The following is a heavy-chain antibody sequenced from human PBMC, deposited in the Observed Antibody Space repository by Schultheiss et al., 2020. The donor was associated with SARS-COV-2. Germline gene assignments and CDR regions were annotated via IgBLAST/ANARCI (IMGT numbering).Heavy chain of an antibody. CDR1: GGSISSYY. CDR3: ARGGPGITGTKDAFDI. Sequence: SETLSLTCTVSGGSISSYYWSWIRQPPGKGLEWIGYIYYSGSTYYNPSLKSLVTISVDTSKNQFSLKLSSVTAADTAVYYCARGGPGITGTKDAFDIWGQGTMVTVSS. V-gene: IGHV4-59*06. D-gene: IGHD1-7*01. CDR2: IYYSGST. J-gene: IGHJ3*02.